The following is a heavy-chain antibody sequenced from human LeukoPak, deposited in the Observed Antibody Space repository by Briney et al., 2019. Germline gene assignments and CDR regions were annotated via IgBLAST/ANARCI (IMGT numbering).Heavy chain of an antibody. CDR3: AREFLLTYYYGSGSEKNLLYYYYGMDV. CDR1: GFTFSSYS. CDR2: ISSSSSTI. Sequence: PGGSLRLSCAASGFTFSSYSMNWVRQAPGKGLEWVSYISSSSSTIYYADSVKGRFTISRDNAKNSPYLQMNSLRAEDTAVYYCAREFLLTYYYGSGSEKNLLYYYYGMDVWGQGTTVTVSS. D-gene: IGHD3-10*01. J-gene: IGHJ6*02. V-gene: IGHV3-48*01.